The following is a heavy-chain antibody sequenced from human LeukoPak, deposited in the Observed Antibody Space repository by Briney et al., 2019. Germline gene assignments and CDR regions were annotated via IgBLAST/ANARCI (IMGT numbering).Heavy chain of an antibody. CDR1: SGTFSGYY. CDR3: ARGSSGPYYYYYGMDV. D-gene: IGHD6-19*01. Sequence: TSETLSLTCAVYSGTFSGYYWSWIRQPPGKGLEWIGEINHRGSTNYNPSLKSRVTISVDTSKNQVSLKLNSVTAADTAVYYCARGSSGPYYYYYGMDVWGQGTTVTVSS. CDR2: INHRGST. V-gene: IGHV4-34*01. J-gene: IGHJ6*02.